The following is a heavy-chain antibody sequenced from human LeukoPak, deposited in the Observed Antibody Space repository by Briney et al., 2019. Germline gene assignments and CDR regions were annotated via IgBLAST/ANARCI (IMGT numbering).Heavy chain of an antibody. CDR3: ARDIVAARHTNWFDP. D-gene: IGHD6-6*01. V-gene: IGHV4-34*01. CDR1: GGSFSGYY. Sequence: SETLSLTCAVYGGSFSGYYWSWIRQPPGKGLEWIGEINHSGSTNYNPSLKSRVTMSVDTSKNQFSLKLSSVTAADTAVYYCARDIVAARHTNWFDPWGQGTLVTVSS. J-gene: IGHJ5*02. CDR2: INHSGST.